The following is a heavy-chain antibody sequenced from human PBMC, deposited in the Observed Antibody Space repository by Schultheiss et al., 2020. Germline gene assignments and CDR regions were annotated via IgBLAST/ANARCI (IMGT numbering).Heavy chain of an antibody. CDR2: ISYDGSNK. Sequence: GGSLRLSCAASGFTFSSYAMHWDRQAPGKGLEWVAVISYDGSNKYYADSVKGRFTISRDNSKNTLYLQMNSLRAEDTAVYYCARAVAATNYYYYGMDVWGQGTTVTVSS. V-gene: IGHV3-30-3*01. D-gene: IGHD6-19*01. CDR1: GFTFSSYA. J-gene: IGHJ6*02. CDR3: ARAVAATNYYYYGMDV.